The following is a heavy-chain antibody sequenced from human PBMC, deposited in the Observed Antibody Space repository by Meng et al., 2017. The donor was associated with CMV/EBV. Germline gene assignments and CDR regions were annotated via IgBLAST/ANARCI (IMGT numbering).Heavy chain of an antibody. D-gene: IGHD3-3*01. CDR1: GGSVRSGSSY. V-gene: IGHV4-61*01. CDR3: ARLYYDFWSGYDR. Sequence: VYGGSVRSGSSYWSWLRQPPGKGLEWIGYIYYSGSTNYNPSLKSRVTISVDTSKNQFSLKLSSVTAADTAVYYCARLYYDFWSGYDRWGQGTLVTVSS. J-gene: IGHJ5*02. CDR2: IYYSGST.